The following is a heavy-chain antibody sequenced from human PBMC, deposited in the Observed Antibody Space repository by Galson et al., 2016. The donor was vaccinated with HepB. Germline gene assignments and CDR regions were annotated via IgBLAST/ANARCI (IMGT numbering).Heavy chain of an antibody. CDR2: INYSGRT. J-gene: IGHJ3*02. CDR1: GGSISGSSYY. Sequence: SETLSLTCTGSGGSISGSSYYWGWIRQPPGKGLEWIGSINYSGRTYYNPSLKSRVTISVDTSKNQFSLKLSSVTAADTAVYYCARRGAYSGSSIGAFDIWGQGTMVTVSS. CDR3: ARRGAYSGSSIGAFDI. V-gene: IGHV4-39*01. D-gene: IGHD1-26*01.